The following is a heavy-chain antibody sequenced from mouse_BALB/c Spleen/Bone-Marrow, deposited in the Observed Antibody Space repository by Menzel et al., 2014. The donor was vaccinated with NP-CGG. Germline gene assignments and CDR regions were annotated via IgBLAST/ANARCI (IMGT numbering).Heavy chain of an antibody. CDR1: GYAFSSSW. J-gene: IGHJ3*01. CDR3: ARSGSSWFAY. V-gene: IGHV1-82*01. CDR2: IYPGDGDT. Sequence: VQLQQSGPELVKPGASVKISCEASGYAFSSSWMNWVKQRPGQGLEWIGRIYPGDGDTNYNGKFKGKATLTADKSSSTAYMQLSSLTSVDSAVYFCARSGSSWFAYWGQGTLVTVSA. D-gene: IGHD1-1*01.